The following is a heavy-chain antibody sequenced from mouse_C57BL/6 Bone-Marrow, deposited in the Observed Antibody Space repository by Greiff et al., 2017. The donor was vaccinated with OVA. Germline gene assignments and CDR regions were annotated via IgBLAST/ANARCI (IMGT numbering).Heavy chain of an antibody. CDR1: GYTFTSYT. D-gene: IGHD2-5*01. J-gene: IGHJ2*01. V-gene: IGHV1-4*01. Sequence: VQLQQSGAELARPGASVKMSCKASGYTFTSYTMHWVKQRPGQGLEWIGYINPSSGYTKYNQKFKDKATLTADKSSSTAYMQLSSLTSEDSAVYYCASRGAYYSKVDYWGQGTTLTVSS. CDR3: ASRGAYYSKVDY. CDR2: INPSSGYT.